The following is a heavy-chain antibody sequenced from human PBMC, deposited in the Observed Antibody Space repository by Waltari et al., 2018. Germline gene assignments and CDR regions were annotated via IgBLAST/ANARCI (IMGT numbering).Heavy chain of an antibody. CDR2: IDTSDRSI. V-gene: IGHV3-48*03. Sequence: EVQLVESGGGLEQPGGSRRLSCAVSGCNSGSFEMLWVRRAPGKGLEWVSSIDTSDRSIYYADSVRGRFTISRDNAKNSLYLHMNNLRAEDTAVYYCARVGGYYYYYMDVWGKGTTVTVSS. CDR3: ARVGGYYYYYMDV. CDR1: GCNSGSFE. D-gene: IGHD3-16*01. J-gene: IGHJ6*03.